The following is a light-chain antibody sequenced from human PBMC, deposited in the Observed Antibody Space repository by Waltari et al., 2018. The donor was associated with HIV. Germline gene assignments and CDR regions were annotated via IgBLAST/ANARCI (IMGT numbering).Light chain of an antibody. J-gene: IGLJ3*02. Sequence: QSVLTQPPSASGTPGQRVTISCSGSSPNIGSNTVNWYQQLPGTAPKLLIYSNNRRPSGVPDRLSGSKSGTSASLAISGLQSEDEANYYCAAWDDSLIGPVFGGGTKLTVL. CDR1: SPNIGSNT. V-gene: IGLV1-44*01. CDR3: AAWDDSLIGPV. CDR2: SNN.